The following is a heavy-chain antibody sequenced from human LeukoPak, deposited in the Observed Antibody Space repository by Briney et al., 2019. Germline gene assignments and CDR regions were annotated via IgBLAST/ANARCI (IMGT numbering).Heavy chain of an antibody. CDR2: INHSGST. Sequence: SETLSLTCAVYGGSFSGYYWSWIRQPPGKGLEWIGEINHSGSTNYNPSLKSRVTISVDTSKNQFSLKLSSVTAADTAVYYCARGFVVATRIPWGYYYGMDVWGQGTTVTVSS. CDR1: GGSFSGYY. D-gene: IGHD5-12*01. CDR3: ARGFVVATRIPWGYYYGMDV. J-gene: IGHJ6*02. V-gene: IGHV4-34*01.